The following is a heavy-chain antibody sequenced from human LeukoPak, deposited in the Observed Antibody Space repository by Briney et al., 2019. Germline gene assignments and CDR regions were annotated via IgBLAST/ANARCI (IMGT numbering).Heavy chain of an antibody. CDR2: ISGSGDST. V-gene: IGHV3-23*01. CDR1: EFTFSSYA. D-gene: IGHD4-17*01. CDR3: ALAVTTWDWFDP. Sequence: GGSLRLSCAASEFTFSSYAMSWVRQAPGKGLEWVSAISGSGDSTYYADSVKGRFTISRDSSKSTLYLQVNSLRAEDTAVYYCALAVTTWDWFDPWGQGTLVTVSS. J-gene: IGHJ5*02.